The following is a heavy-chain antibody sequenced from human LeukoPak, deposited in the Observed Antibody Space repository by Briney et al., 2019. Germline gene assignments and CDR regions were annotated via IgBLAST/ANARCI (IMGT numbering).Heavy chain of an antibody. Sequence: ASVKVSCKASRYTFTSYDINWVRQATRQGLEWMGWMNPNSGNTGYAQKFQGRVTMTRNTSISTAYMELSSLRSEDTAVYYCARTISIGYGSGSYGYGMDVWGQGTTVSVSS. V-gene: IGHV1-8*01. CDR3: ARTISIGYGSGSYGYGMDV. D-gene: IGHD1-26*01. CDR1: RYTFTSYD. CDR2: MNPNSGNT. J-gene: IGHJ6*02.